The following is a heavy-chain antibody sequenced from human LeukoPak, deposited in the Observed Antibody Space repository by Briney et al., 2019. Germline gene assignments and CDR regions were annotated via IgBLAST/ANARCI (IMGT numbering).Heavy chain of an antibody. CDR3: ARSGDQDDYVWGSYRQDFDY. V-gene: IGHV5-51*01. CDR2: IYPGDSDT. CDR1: GYSFTSYW. J-gene: IGHJ4*02. Sequence: GESLKISCKGSGYSFTSYWIGWVRQMPGKGLEWVGIIYPGDSDTRYSPSFQGQVTISADKSISTAYLQWSSLKASDTAMYYFARSGDQDDYVWGSYRQDFDYWGQGTLVTVSS. D-gene: IGHD3-16*02.